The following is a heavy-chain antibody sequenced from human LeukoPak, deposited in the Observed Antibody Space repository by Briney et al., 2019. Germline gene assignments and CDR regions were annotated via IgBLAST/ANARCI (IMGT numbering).Heavy chain of an antibody. CDR2: ISSSGSTI. D-gene: IGHD3-22*01. CDR1: GFTFSSYE. V-gene: IGHV3-48*03. J-gene: IGHJ6*02. Sequence: GGSLRLSCAASGFTFSSYEMNWVRQAPGKGLEWVSYISSSGSTIYYADSVKGRFTISRDNAKNSLYLQMNSLRAEDTAVYYCARDKVRYYDSSGYYYKNAYYYYYGMDVWGQGTTVTVSS. CDR3: ARDKVRYYDSSGYYYKNAYYYYYGMDV.